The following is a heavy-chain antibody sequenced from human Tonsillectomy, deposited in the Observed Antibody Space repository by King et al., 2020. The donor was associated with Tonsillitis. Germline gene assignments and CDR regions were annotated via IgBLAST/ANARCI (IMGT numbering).Heavy chain of an antibody. Sequence: VQLVDSGGGLLQPGRSLRLSCTASGFTFGDYAMSGVRQAPGKGLEWVGVIRSKAYGGTREYAGVLKGRVTISRDVSKNIAYLQMNSLKTEDTAVYYCTRPNYGGPEGNYYYMDVWGKGTTVTVSS. CDR3: TRPNYGGPEGNYYYMDV. CDR2: IRSKAYGGTR. J-gene: IGHJ6*03. D-gene: IGHD4-23*01. CDR1: GFTFGDYA. V-gene: IGHV3-49*04.